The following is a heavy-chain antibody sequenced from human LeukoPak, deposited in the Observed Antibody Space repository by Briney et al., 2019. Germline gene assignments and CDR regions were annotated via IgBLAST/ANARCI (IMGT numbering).Heavy chain of an antibody. CDR2: IYFGGST. J-gene: IGHJ5*02. CDR1: GAFITNDDYC. D-gene: IGHD3-16*02. CDR3: AKGARYWFDP. Sequence: SQTLSPNCTVAGAFITNDDYCWSWIRENPWKGLERIGAIYFGGSTYYNSTVKRPASVSVDTSKSQFPLRLTSLTAADTAENYRAKGARYWFDPWGQGTLVIVSS. V-gene: IGHV4-31*01.